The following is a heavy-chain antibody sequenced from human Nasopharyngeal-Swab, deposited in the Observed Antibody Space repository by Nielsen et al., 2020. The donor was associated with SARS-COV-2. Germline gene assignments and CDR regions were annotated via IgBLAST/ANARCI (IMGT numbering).Heavy chain of an antibody. CDR2: IYYSGST. D-gene: IGHD6-19*01. Sequence: SQTLSLTCAVSGGSISSGGYYWSWIRQPPGKGLEWIGYIYYSGSTYYNPSLKSRVTISVDTSKNQFSLKLSSVTAADTAVYYCARRGIAVAGSFDYWGQGTLVTVSS. CDR1: GGSISSGGYY. V-gene: IGHV4-30-4*01. J-gene: IGHJ4*02. CDR3: ARRGIAVAGSFDY.